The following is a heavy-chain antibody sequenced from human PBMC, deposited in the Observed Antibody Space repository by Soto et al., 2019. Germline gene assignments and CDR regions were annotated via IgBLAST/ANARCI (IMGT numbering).Heavy chain of an antibody. Sequence: QVQLQESGPGLVKPSGTLSLTCAVSGDSVSGSSWWTWVRQPPGKGLEWIGEIYHSGSTNNNPSLKSRVTISIDTSKNQFSLKLSSVTAADTAVYYCARLGAAGLKYWGQGFLVTVSS. V-gene: IGHV4-4*02. D-gene: IGHD3-10*01. J-gene: IGHJ1*01. CDR2: IYHSGST. CDR3: ARLGAAGLKY. CDR1: GDSVSGSSW.